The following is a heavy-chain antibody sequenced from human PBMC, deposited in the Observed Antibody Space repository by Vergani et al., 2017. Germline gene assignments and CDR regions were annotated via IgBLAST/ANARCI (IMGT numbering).Heavy chain of an antibody. Sequence: QVQLQQWGAGLLKPSETLSLTCAVYGGSFSGYYWSWIRQPPGKGLEWIGEINHSGSTNYNPSLKSRVTISVDTSKNQFSLKLSSVTAADTAVYYCARPKRYCCSTSCYTNFFWFDPWGQGTLVTVSS. CDR3: ARPKRYCCSTSCYTNFFWFDP. J-gene: IGHJ5*02. D-gene: IGHD2-2*02. CDR2: INHSGST. CDR1: GGSFSGYY. V-gene: IGHV4-34*01.